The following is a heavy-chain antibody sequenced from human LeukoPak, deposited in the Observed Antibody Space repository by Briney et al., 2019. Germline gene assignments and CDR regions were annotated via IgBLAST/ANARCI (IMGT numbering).Heavy chain of an antibody. D-gene: IGHD3-10*01. CDR2: ISYDGSNK. CDR3: ARAVAAARGVNYFDY. V-gene: IGHV3-30-3*01. J-gene: IGHJ4*02. CDR1: GFTFSSYA. Sequence: PGGSLRLSYAASGFTFSSYAMHWVRQAPGKGLEWVAVISYDGSNKYYADSVKGRFTISRDNSKNTLYLQMNSLRAGDTAVYYCARAVAAARGVNYFDYWGQGTLVTVSS.